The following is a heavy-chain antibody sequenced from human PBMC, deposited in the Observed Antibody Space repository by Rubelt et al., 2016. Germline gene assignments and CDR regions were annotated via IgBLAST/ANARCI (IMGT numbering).Heavy chain of an antibody. Sequence: QVQLVQSGAEVKRPGASVKVSCKASGYPFATYAMHWVRQAPGQRLEWMGWIDAGNGDTKYSQKFQGRVTITRERSASTAYIELSSLRSEDTAVYYCARERDIVVVPAAIRALYWGQGTLVTVSS. V-gene: IGHV1-3*01. J-gene: IGHJ4*02. CDR1: GYPFATYA. CDR2: IDAGNGDT. D-gene: IGHD2-2*01. CDR3: ARERDIVVVPAAIRALY.